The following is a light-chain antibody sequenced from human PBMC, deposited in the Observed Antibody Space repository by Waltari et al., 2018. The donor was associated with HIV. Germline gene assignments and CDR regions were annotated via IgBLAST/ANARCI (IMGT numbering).Light chain of an antibody. Sequence: AVTHPASVPGLPGQPTTISRTPAHSAFGPSNSVSWYQHHSGKPPRLILYDVGSRASGVSNRFSGSMSGNTASLTISGLRAEDEGHYYCASFTDDNTVIFGGGTEVTVL. CDR2: DVG. J-gene: IGLJ2*01. CDR3: ASFTDDNTVI. CDR1: HSAFGPSNS. V-gene: IGLV2-14*01.